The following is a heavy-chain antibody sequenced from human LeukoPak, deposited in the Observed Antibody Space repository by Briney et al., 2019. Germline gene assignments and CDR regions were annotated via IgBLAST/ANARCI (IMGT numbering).Heavy chain of an antibody. CDR3: AKGAGLSGSWPFDY. V-gene: IGHV4-30-2*01. D-gene: IGHD6-25*01. CDR2: IYHSGST. Sequence: SETLSLACAVSGGSISSDGYSWSWIRQPPGKGLEWIGYIYHSGSTYYNPSLKSRVTISVDRSKNQFSLKLSSVTAADTAVYYCAKGAGLSGSWPFDYWGQGTLVTVSS. J-gene: IGHJ4*02. CDR1: GGSISSDGYS.